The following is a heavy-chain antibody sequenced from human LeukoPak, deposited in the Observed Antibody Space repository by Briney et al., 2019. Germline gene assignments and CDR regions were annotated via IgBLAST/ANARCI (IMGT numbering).Heavy chain of an antibody. CDR3: ARSRSGSSLLGY. CDR1: GFTFSSYG. J-gene: IGHJ4*02. Sequence: PSGGSLRLSCAASGFTFSSYGMHWVRQAPGKGLEWVAVIWYDGSNKYYADSVKGRFTISRDNSKNTLYLQMNSLRAEDTAVYYCARSRSGSSLLGYWGQGTLVTVSS. CDR2: IWYDGSNK. V-gene: IGHV3-33*01. D-gene: IGHD1-26*01.